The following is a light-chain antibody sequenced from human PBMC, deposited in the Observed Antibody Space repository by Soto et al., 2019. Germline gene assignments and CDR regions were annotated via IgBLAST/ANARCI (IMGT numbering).Light chain of an antibody. V-gene: IGKV1-39*01. Sequence: DIQMTKSPSSLSTSVRDRVTITCRASQSISSYLNWYQQKPGKAPQLLIYAASSLQSGVPSRFSGSGSGTDFTLTISSLQPDDFATYYCQHYYSYSEAFGQGTKVDIK. CDR1: QSISSY. J-gene: IGKJ1*01. CDR2: AAS. CDR3: QHYYSYSEA.